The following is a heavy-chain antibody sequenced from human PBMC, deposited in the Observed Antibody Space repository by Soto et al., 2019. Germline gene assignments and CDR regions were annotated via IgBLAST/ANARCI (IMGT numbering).Heavy chain of an antibody. CDR1: GFTFSSYW. J-gene: IGHJ4*02. CDR3: AREMGYCSGGSCYLWNSFDY. V-gene: IGHV3-74*01. CDR2: INSDGSST. Sequence: EVPLVESGGGLVQPGGSLRLSCAASGFTFSSYWMHWVRQAPGKGLVWVSRINSDGSSTSYADSVKGRFTISRDNAKTTLYPQINSLRAGETAVYYCAREMGYCSGGSCYLWNSFDYWGQETLVTVSS. D-gene: IGHD2-15*01.